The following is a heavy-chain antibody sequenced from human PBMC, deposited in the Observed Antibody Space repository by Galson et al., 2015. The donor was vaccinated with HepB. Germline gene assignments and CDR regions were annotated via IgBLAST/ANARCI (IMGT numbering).Heavy chain of an antibody. CDR3: ARAAPSNFGVVIATDDYFDY. V-gene: IGHV3-30-3*01. J-gene: IGHJ4*02. Sequence: SLRLSCAASGFTFSSYAMHWVRQAPGKGLEWVAVISYDGSNKYYADSVKGRFTISRDNSKNTLYLQMNSLRAEDTAVYYCARAAPSNFGVVIATDDYFDYWGQGTLVTVSS. D-gene: IGHD3-3*01. CDR2: ISYDGSNK. CDR1: GFTFSSYA.